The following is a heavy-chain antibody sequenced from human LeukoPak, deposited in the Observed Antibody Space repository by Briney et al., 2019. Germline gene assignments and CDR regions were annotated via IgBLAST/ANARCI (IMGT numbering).Heavy chain of an antibody. D-gene: IGHD3-10*01. Sequence: GGSLRLSCAASGFTLSSYSMNWVRQAPGKGLEWVSSISSDSTYIYYADSVKGRFTISRDNAKNSLYLQMNSLRAEDTAVYYCAVIVGSRFGEYFDYWGQGTLVTVSS. V-gene: IGHV3-21*01. CDR2: ISSDSTYI. CDR1: GFTLSSYS. J-gene: IGHJ4*02. CDR3: AVIVGSRFGEYFDY.